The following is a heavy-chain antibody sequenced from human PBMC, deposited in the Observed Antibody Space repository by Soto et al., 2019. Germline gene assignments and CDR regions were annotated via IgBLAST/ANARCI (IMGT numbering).Heavy chain of an antibody. V-gene: IGHV3-15*01. CDR2: IKSKTDGGTT. CDR3: TTLSSSGWYY. D-gene: IGHD6-19*01. CDR1: GFTFSNAW. Sequence: GGALRLSCAASGFTFSNAWISWGRQAPGKGLEWVGRIKSKTDGGTTDYAAPVKGRFTISRDDSKNTLYLQMNSLKTEDTAVYYCTTLSSSGWYYWGQGTLVTVSS. J-gene: IGHJ4*02.